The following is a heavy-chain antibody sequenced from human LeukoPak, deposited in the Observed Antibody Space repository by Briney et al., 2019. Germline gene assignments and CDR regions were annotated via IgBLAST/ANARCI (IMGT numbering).Heavy chain of an antibody. J-gene: IGHJ4*02. CDR1: GGSISSYY. CDR2: IYHTGST. CDR3: ARVEYSSSPAHFDY. Sequence: KSSETLSLTCTVSGGSISSYYWSWIRQPPGKGLEWIGYIYHTGSTYYNPSLKSRVTISVDRSKNQFSLKLSSVTAADTAVYYCARVEYSSSPAHFDYWGQGTLVTVSS. D-gene: IGHD6-6*01. V-gene: IGHV4-59*12.